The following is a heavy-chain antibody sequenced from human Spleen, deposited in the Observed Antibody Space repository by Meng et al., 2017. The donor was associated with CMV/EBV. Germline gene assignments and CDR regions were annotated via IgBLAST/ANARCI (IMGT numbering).Heavy chain of an antibody. Sequence: GESLKISCAASGFTFSDYYMSWIRQAPGKGLEWVSYISSSGSTIYYADSAKGRFTISRDNAKNSLFLQMNSLRAEDTALYYCVKGFRASFRYYFDSWGQGTRVTVSS. CDR1: GFTFSDYY. CDR2: ISSSGSTI. D-gene: IGHD1-26*01. CDR3: VKGFRASFRYYFDS. V-gene: IGHV3-11*01. J-gene: IGHJ4*02.